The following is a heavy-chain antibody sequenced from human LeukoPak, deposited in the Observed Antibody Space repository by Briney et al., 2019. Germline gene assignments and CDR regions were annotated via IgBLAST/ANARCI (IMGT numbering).Heavy chain of an antibody. D-gene: IGHD6-19*01. CDR3: ARGKGSGWTFDY. Sequence: KSSETLSLTSAVYGGSFSGYYWTWIRQPPGKGLEWIGEINHSGSTNYNPSLKSRVTISVDTSKNQFSLKLSSVTAADTAVYYCARGKGSGWTFDYWGQGTLVTVSS. J-gene: IGHJ4*02. CDR2: INHSGST. V-gene: IGHV4-34*01. CDR1: GGSFSGYY.